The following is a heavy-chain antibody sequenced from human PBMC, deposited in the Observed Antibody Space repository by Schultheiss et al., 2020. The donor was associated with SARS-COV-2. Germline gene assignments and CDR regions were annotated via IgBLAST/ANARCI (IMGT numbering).Heavy chain of an antibody. V-gene: IGHV3-74*01. CDR3: ARARAEQHLPFSWGPIPHPTTWFDP. D-gene: IGHD6-13*01. CDR2: INSDGSAS. Sequence: GGSLRLSCVASGFTFSTYSMNWVRQAPGKGLEWVSRINSDGSASSYADSVQGRFTVSRDNAGNTLYLQMNNLRVEDTAIYYCARARAEQHLPFSWGPIPHPTTWFDPWGQGTLVTVSS. CDR1: GFTFSTYS. J-gene: IGHJ5*02.